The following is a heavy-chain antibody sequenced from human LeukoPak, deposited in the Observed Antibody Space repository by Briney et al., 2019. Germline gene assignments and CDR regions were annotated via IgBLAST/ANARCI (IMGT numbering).Heavy chain of an antibody. V-gene: IGHV4-59*01. CDR3: ARVKYYYDSSDQAAFDI. CDR1: GGSISSYY. Sequence: PSETLSLTCTVSGGSISSYYWSWIRQPPGKGQEWIGYIYYSGNTNYNPSLKSRVTISVHTSKNQFSLKLSSVTAADTAVYYCARVKYYYDSSDQAAFDIWGQGTMVTVSS. D-gene: IGHD3-22*01. CDR2: IYYSGNT. J-gene: IGHJ3*02.